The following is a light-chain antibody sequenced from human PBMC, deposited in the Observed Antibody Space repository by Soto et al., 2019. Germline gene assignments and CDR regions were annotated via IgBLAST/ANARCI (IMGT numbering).Light chain of an antibody. CDR1: SSDVGGPNF. CDR3: SSYSSSGTLV. Sequence: QSALTQPASVSGSPGQSITISCTGTSSDVGGPNFVSWYQQHPGRAPKLMIYDVRNRPSGVSNRFSGSKSANTASLTISGLQAEDEADYYCSSYSSSGTLVFGGGTKLTVL. J-gene: IGLJ2*01. V-gene: IGLV2-14*01. CDR2: DVR.